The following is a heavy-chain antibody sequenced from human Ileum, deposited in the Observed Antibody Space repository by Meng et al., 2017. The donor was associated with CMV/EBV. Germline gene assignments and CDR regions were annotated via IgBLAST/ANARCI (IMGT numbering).Heavy chain of an antibody. CDR3: ARAAARGVPVDF. V-gene: IGHV4-4*07. CDR2: IHSSGNT. Sequence: QVQLQESGPGLVKPSETLSLTCTVFGASISRYYWTWIRQPAGKGLEFIGRIHSSGNTDYNPSLKSRVTMSIDTSKNQLSLNLNSVTAADTAVYYCARAAARGVPVDFWGQGMLVTVSS. D-gene: IGHD3-10*01. J-gene: IGHJ4*02. CDR1: GASISRYY.